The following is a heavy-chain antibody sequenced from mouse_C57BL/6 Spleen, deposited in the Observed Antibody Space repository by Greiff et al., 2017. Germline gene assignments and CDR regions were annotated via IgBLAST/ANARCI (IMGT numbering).Heavy chain of an antibody. V-gene: IGHV1-26*01. Sequence: VQLQQSGPELVKPGASVKISCKASGYTFTDYYMNWVKQSHGKSLEWIGDINPNNGGTSYNQKFKGKATLTGNKSSSTAYMELRSLTSEDSAVYDCARGWDLLYWGQGTTLTVSS. CDR2: INPNNGGT. D-gene: IGHD4-1*01. CDR1: GYTFTDYY. J-gene: IGHJ2*01. CDR3: ARGWDLLY.